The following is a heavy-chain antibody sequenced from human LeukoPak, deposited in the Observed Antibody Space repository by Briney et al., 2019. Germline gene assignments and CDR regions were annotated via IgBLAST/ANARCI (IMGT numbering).Heavy chain of an antibody. CDR3: AKDLSKELLYRRAKYYFDY. V-gene: IGHV3-30*02. D-gene: IGHD3-3*01. CDR1: GFTFSSYG. Sequence: GGSLRLSRAASGFTFSSYGMHWVRQAPGKGLEWVSFIRYDGSNKYYADSVKGRFTISRDNSKNTLYLQMSSLRAEDTAVYYCAKDLSKELLYRRAKYYFDYWGQGTLVTVSS. CDR2: IRYDGSNK. J-gene: IGHJ4*02.